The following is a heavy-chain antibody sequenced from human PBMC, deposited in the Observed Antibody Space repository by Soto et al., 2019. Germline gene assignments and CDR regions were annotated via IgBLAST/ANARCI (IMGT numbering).Heavy chain of an antibody. CDR1: VSSMRSYS. Sequence: LSLTFNFSVSSMRSYSWTWMRLSPGKGLAWIGDIFYSGSSNLNPSLRSRLSISIETSKNKFSLMLKSVTAADTAVYYCARDLRCFGLDVWGQGTTVTVSS. CDR3: ARDLRCFGLDV. D-gene: IGHD3-16*01. CDR2: IFYSGSS. V-gene: IGHV4-59*01. J-gene: IGHJ6*02.